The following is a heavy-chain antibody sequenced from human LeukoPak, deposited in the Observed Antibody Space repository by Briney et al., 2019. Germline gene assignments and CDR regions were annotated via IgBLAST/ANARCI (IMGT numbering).Heavy chain of an antibody. J-gene: IGHJ4*02. CDR3: ARGVFGELFSSDY. V-gene: IGHV3-48*01. CDR2: ISSSSSTI. D-gene: IGHD3-10*02. CDR1: GFTFSSYT. Sequence: GGSLRLSCAASGFTFSSYTMNWVRQAPGKGLEWVAYISSSSSTIYYADSVKGRFTISRDNAKNSLYLQMNSLRAEDTAVYYCARGVFGELFSSDYWGQRTLVTVSS.